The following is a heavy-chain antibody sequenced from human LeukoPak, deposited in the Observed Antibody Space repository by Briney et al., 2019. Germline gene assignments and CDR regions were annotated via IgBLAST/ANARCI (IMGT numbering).Heavy chain of an antibody. J-gene: IGHJ4*02. Sequence: GGSLRLSCVASGFTFRSYEMNWVRQAPGKGLEWVSYISRSGTTIYYADSVKGRFTISRDSSKNSLYLQMNSLRAEDTAVYFCARDRGGAGGPFDYWGQGALVTVSS. CDR3: ARDRGGAGGPFDY. CDR1: GFTFRSYE. CDR2: ISRSGTTI. V-gene: IGHV3-48*03. D-gene: IGHD3-10*01.